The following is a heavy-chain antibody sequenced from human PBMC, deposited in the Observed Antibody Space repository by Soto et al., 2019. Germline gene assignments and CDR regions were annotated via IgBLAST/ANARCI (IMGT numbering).Heavy chain of an antibody. D-gene: IGHD6-6*01. CDR3: ARRARR. Sequence: EVQLVESGGGLIQPGGSLRLSCAASGFTFSSSEMYWVRQAPGKGLEWVSYIHPSGQPIFYADSVKGRFTISRDNAKNSLYLQMTRLCAGDWAAYYCARRARRWGQGKMVNVSS. CDR2: IHPSGQPI. V-gene: IGHV3-48*03. CDR1: GFTFSSSE. J-gene: IGHJ3*01.